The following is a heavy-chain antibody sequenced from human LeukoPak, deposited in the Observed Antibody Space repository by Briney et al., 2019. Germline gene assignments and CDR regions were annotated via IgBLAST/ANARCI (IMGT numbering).Heavy chain of an antibody. CDR1: GYIFTGYY. CDR2: INPSNGGA. D-gene: IGHD2-2*02. CDR3: ARDRVGCSSSSCYIDY. V-gene: IGHV1-2*06. Sequence: ASVKVSCKASGYIFTGYYIHWVRQAPGQGLEWMGRINPSNGGASYAQKFQGRVIMTRDTSISTVYVEVSSLRSDDTAIYYCARDRVGCSSSSCYIDYWGQGMLVTVSS. J-gene: IGHJ4*02.